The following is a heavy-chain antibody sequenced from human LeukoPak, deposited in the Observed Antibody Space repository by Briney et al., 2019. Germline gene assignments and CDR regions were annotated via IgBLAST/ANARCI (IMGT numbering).Heavy chain of an antibody. D-gene: IGHD2-21*01. J-gene: IGHJ6*03. V-gene: IGHV3-73*01. CDR3: ARWWWDPRVGDNYYYMDV. CDR1: GFIFSGSA. CDR2: IRSQANNYAT. Sequence: PGGSLSLSCAAPGFIFSGSAMHWVRQATGKGLEWIGRIRSQANNYATTYAASVKGRFTISRDDSKKTAYLQMNSLKTEDTAMYYCARWWWDPRVGDNYYYMDVWGKGTTVTISS.